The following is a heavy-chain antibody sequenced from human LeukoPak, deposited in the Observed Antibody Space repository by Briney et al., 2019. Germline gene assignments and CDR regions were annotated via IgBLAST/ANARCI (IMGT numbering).Heavy chain of an antibody. CDR3: AKVPPYSNYKAVILDY. CDR1: GFTFSSYA. V-gene: IGHV3-23*01. Sequence: GGSLRLSCAASGFTFSSYAMSWVRQAPGKGLEWVSAISGSGGSTYYADSVKGRFTIFRDNSKNTLYLQMNSLRAEDTAVYYCAKVPPYSNYKAVILDYWGQGTLVTVSS. J-gene: IGHJ4*02. CDR2: ISGSGGST. D-gene: IGHD4-11*01.